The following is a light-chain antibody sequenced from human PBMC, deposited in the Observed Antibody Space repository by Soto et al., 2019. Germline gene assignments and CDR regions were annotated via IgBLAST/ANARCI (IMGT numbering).Light chain of an antibody. CDR1: QSVTSGY. CDR2: GAS. Sequence: EVVLTQSPGTLSLSPGQRATLSCRASQSVTSGYLAWYQQKPGQAPRLLIYGASIRATGIPDRFSGSGSGADFTLTISRLEPEDFALFYCQHFDSSSYTFGQGTKLEI. J-gene: IGKJ2*01. V-gene: IGKV3-20*01. CDR3: QHFDSSSYT.